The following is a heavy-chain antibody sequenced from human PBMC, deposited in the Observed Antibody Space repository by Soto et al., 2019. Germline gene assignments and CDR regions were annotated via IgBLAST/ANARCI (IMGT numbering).Heavy chain of an antibody. J-gene: IGHJ5*02. CDR3: ARDPTVTTYYTLNTYNWFDP. D-gene: IGHD4-17*01. CDR2: INSDGSST. CDR1: GFTFSSYW. V-gene: IGHV3-74*01. Sequence: PGGSLRLSCAASGFTFSSYWMHWVRQAPGKGLVWVSRINSDGSSTSYADSVKGRFTISRDNAKNTLYLQMNSLRAEDTAVYYCARDPTVTTYYTLNTYNWFDPWGQGTLVTVSS.